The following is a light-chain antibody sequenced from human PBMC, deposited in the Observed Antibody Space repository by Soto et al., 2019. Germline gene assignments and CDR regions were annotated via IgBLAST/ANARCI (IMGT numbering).Light chain of an antibody. J-gene: IGLJ3*02. Sequence: QSVLTQPPSLSGTPGQTGTISCIGSRSNIGSAIVHWYQQIPGTAPKHLIYMNNQRPSGVPDRFSGSKSGTSASLVITGLRPEDEADYYCVAWDDNLSSRVFGGGTKLTVL. CDR3: VAWDDNLSSRV. V-gene: IGLV1-47*01. CDR1: RSNIGSAI. CDR2: MNN.